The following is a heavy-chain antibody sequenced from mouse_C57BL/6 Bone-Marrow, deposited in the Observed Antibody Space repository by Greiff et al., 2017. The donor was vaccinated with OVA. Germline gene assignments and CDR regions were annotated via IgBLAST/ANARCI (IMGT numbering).Heavy chain of an antibody. D-gene: IGHD4-1*01. Sequence: VQLQQSGAELVRPGDSVTLSCTASGYTFTDYEMHWVKQTPVHGLEWIGAIDPETGGTAYNQKFKGKAILTADKSSSTAYMELRSLTSEDSAVYYCTSPPNWTFGYWGQGTTLTVSS. CDR2: IDPETGGT. CDR3: TSPPNWTFGY. J-gene: IGHJ2*01. V-gene: IGHV1-15*01. CDR1: GYTFTDYE.